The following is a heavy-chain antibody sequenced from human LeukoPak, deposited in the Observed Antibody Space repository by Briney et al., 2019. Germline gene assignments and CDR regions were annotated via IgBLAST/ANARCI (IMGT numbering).Heavy chain of an antibody. J-gene: IGHJ4*02. CDR1: GFTFSDYW. V-gene: IGHV3-7*01. CDR3: ARDHYDFWSGYYMDNYFDY. CDR2: IKQDGSEK. D-gene: IGHD3-3*01. Sequence: GGSLRLSCAASGFTFSDYWMHWVRQAPGKGLEWVANIKQDGSEKYYVDSVKGRFTISRDNAKNSLYLQMNSLRAEDTAVYYCARDHYDFWSGYYMDNYFDYWGQGTLVTVSS.